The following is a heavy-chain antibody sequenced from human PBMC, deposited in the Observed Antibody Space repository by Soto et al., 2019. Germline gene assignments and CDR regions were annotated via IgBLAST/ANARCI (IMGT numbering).Heavy chain of an antibody. CDR3: AREKDYYDSSGSDRRFDY. D-gene: IGHD3-22*01. Sequence: SETLSLTCTVSGGSISSYYWSWIRQPPGKGLEWIGYIYYSGSTNYNPSLKSRVTISVDTSKNQFSLKLSSVTAADTAVYYCAREKDYYDSSGSDRRFDYWGQGTLVTVSS. CDR2: IYYSGST. V-gene: IGHV4-59*01. J-gene: IGHJ4*02. CDR1: GGSISSYY.